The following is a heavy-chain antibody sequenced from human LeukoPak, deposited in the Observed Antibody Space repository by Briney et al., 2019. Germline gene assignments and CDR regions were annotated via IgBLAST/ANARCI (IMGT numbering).Heavy chain of an antibody. J-gene: IGHJ6*03. D-gene: IGHD3-16*01. CDR1: GFTFSSYW. CDR2: VKQDGSEK. V-gene: IGHV3-7*01. CDR3: ARVVGGLGYMDV. Sequence: GGSLRLSCAASGFTFSSYWMSWVRQAPGKGLEWVANVKQDGSEKYYVDSVKGRSTISKDNAKNSLYLQMNSLRADDTAVYYCARVVGGLGYMDVWGKGTRVTISS.